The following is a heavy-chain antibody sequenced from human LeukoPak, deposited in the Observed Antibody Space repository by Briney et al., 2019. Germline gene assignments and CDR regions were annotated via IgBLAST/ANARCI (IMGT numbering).Heavy chain of an antibody. V-gene: IGHV4-39*02. CDR1: GGSISSSSYY. D-gene: IGHD3-22*01. Sequence: SETLSLTCTVSGGSISSSSYYWGWIRQPPGKGLEWIGSIYYSGSTYYNPSLKSRVTISVGTSKNQFSLKLSSVTAADTAVYYCARDRSSTMIVVAEYYYGMDVWGQGTTVTVSS. CDR3: ARDRSSTMIVVAEYYYGMDV. J-gene: IGHJ6*02. CDR2: IYYSGST.